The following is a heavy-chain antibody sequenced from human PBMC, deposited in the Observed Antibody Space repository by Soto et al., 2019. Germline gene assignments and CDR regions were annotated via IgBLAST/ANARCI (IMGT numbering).Heavy chain of an antibody. D-gene: IGHD1-7*01. CDR3: ARVPSLDWNYRQPPPNSSDP. CDR1: GGSFSGYY. J-gene: IGHJ5*02. Sequence: SETLSLTCAVYGGSFSGYYWSWIRQPPGKGLEWIGEINHSGSTNYNPSLKSRVTISVDTSKNQFSLKLSSVTAADTAVYYCARVPSLDWNYRQPPPNSSDPWGQGTLVTVSS. V-gene: IGHV4-34*01. CDR2: INHSGST.